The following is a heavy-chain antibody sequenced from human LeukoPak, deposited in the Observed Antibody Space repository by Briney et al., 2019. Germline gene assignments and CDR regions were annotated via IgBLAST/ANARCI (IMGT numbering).Heavy chain of an antibody. CDR2: ISGSGGST. J-gene: IGHJ4*02. Sequence: GGSLRLSCAASGFTFSSYAMSWVRQAPGEGLEWVSAISGSGGSTYYADSVKGRFTISRDNSKNTLYLQMNSLRAEDTAVYYCASCSEGYFDYWGQGTLVTVSS. D-gene: IGHD3-10*02. V-gene: IGHV3-23*01. CDR1: GFTFSSYA. CDR3: ASCSEGYFDY.